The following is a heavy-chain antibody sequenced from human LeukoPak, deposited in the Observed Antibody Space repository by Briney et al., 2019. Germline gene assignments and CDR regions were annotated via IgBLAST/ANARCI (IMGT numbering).Heavy chain of an antibody. Sequence: SETLSLTCTVSGGSISSYYWSWIRQPPGKGLEWIGYIYYGGSTNYNPSLKSRVTISVDTSKNQFSLKLSSVTAADTAVYYCARVRTSTVTYYYYYYGMDVWGQGTTVTVSS. D-gene: IGHD4-17*01. J-gene: IGHJ6*02. CDR2: IYYGGST. CDR1: GGSISSYY. V-gene: IGHV4-59*01. CDR3: ARVRTSTVTYYYYYYGMDV.